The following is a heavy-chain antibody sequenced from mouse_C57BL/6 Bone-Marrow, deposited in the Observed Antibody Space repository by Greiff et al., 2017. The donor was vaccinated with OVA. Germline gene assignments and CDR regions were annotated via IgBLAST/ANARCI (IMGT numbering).Heavy chain of an antibody. V-gene: IGHV10-1*01. D-gene: IGHD1-1*01. CDR2: IRSKSNNYAT. Sequence: EVQLVESGGGLVQPKGSLKLSCAASGFSFNTYAMNWVRQAPGKGLEWVARIRSKSNNYATYYADSVKDRFTISRDDSESMLYLQMNNLKTEDTAMYCCVRQRDYYGSSYDAMDDWGQGASVTVSS. CDR3: VRQRDYYGSSYDAMDD. CDR1: GFSFNTYA. J-gene: IGHJ4*01.